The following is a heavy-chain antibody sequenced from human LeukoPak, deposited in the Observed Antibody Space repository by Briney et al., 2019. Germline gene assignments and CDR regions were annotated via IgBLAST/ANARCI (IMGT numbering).Heavy chain of an antibody. V-gene: IGHV4-61*02. CDR1: GGSISSGRYY. J-gene: IGHJ5*02. CDR3: ARDLGGRIAARPGWFDP. Sequence: SETLSLTCTVSGGSISSGRYYWSWIRQPAGKGLEWIGRIYTSGSTNYNPSRKSRVTISVDTSKNQFSLKLSSVTAADTAVYYCARDLGGRIAARPGWFDPWGQGTLVTVSS. D-gene: IGHD6-6*01. CDR2: IYTSGST.